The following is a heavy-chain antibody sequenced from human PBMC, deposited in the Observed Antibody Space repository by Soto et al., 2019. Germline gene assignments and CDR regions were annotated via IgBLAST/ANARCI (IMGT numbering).Heavy chain of an antibody. V-gene: IGHV3-11*06. CDR2: ISSSSSYT. CDR3: ARALGIAVAAGWFDP. D-gene: IGHD6-19*01. J-gene: IGHJ5*02. CDR1: GFTFSDYY. Sequence: GGSLRLSCAASGFTFSDYYMSWIRQAPGKGLEWVSYISSSSSYTDYADSVKGRFTISRDNAKNSLYLQMNSLRAEDTAVYYCARALGIAVAAGWFDPWGQGTLVTVSS.